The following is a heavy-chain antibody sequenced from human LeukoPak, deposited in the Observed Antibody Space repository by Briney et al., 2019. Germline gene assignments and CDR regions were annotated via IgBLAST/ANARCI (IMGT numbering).Heavy chain of an antibody. J-gene: IGHJ4*02. D-gene: IGHD4/OR15-4a*01. CDR3: ARRAGAYSHPYDY. CDR1: GFTFSSYG. V-gene: IGHV3-23*01. Sequence: PGGTLRLSCAASGFTFSSYGMNWVRQAPGKGLEWVSAISGSGGSPYYADSVKGRFTISRDSSKNTLYLQMNSLRAEDTAVYYCARRAGAYSHPYDYWGQGTLVTVSS. CDR2: ISGSGGSP.